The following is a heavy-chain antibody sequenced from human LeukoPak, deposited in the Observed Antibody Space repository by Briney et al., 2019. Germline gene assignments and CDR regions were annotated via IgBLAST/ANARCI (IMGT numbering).Heavy chain of an antibody. CDR1: GFTFSSYE. CDR3: ARGKRQWLAAYYYYYMDV. J-gene: IGHJ6*03. CDR2: ISSSGSTI. D-gene: IGHD6-19*01. Sequence: PGGSLRLSCAASGFTFSSYEMNWVRQAPGKGLEWVSYISSSGSTIYYADSVKGRFTISGDNAKNSLYLQMNSLRAEDTAVYYCARGKRQWLAAYYYYYMDVWGKGTTVTVSS. V-gene: IGHV3-48*03.